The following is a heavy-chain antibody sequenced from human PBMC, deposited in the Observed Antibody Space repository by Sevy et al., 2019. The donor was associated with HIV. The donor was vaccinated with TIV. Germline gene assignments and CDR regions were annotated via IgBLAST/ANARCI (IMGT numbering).Heavy chain of an antibody. D-gene: IGHD3-16*01. CDR1: GFTVSNTY. V-gene: IGHV3-53*01. J-gene: IGHJ3*02. CDR3: ARNLGPRGTFDI. CDR2: LYSGGST. Sequence: GGYLRLSCAASGFTVSNTYMSWVRQAPGKGLEWVSVLYSGGSTYYADSVKGRFTISRDNSKTTLYLQMNSLRAEDTAVYYCARNLGPRGTFDIWGQGTMVTVSS.